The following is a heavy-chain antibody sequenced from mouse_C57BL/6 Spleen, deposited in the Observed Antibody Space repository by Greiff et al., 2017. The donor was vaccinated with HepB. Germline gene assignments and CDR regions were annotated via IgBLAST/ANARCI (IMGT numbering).Heavy chain of an antibody. Sequence: QVQLQQPGAELVRPGSSVKLSCKASGYTFTSYWMHWVKQRPIQGLEWIGNIDPSDSETHYNQKFKDKATLTVDKSSSTAYMQLSSLTSEDSAVYYCARGRTAQAPWFAYWGQGTLVTVSA. J-gene: IGHJ3*01. CDR2: IDPSDSET. CDR3: ARGRTAQAPWFAY. D-gene: IGHD3-2*02. CDR1: GYTFTSYW. V-gene: IGHV1-52*01.